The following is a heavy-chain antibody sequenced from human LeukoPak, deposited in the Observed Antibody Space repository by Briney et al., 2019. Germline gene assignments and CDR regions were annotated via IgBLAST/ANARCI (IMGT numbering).Heavy chain of an antibody. CDR3: ARDTGYGYGYYFDY. Sequence: ASVKVSCKASGYTFTGNYMHWVRQAPGQGLEWRGWINPNSGDTNYAQKFQGRVTLIRDTSISTAYMELSRLRSDDTAVFYCARDTGYGYGYYFDYWGQGTLVTVSS. V-gene: IGHV1-2*02. J-gene: IGHJ4*02. CDR2: INPNSGDT. CDR1: GYTFTGNY. D-gene: IGHD5-18*01.